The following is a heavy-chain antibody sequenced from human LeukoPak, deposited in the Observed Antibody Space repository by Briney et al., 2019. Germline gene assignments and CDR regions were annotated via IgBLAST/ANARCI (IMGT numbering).Heavy chain of an antibody. Sequence: ASVKVSCKVSGYTLTELSMHWVRQAPGKGLEWMGGFDPEDGETIYAQKFQGRVTMTEDTSTDTAYMELSSLRSEDTAVYYCARSGYCSSTSCSFDAFDIWGQGTMVTVSS. CDR3: ARSGYCSSTSCSFDAFDI. D-gene: IGHD2-2*01. CDR1: GYTLTELS. V-gene: IGHV1-24*01. CDR2: FDPEDGET. J-gene: IGHJ3*02.